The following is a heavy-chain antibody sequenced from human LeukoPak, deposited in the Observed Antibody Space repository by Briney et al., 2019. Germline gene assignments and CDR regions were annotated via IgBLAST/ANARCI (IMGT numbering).Heavy chain of an antibody. J-gene: IGHJ4*02. CDR2: NSGSGGTT. V-gene: IGHV3-23*01. CDR3: ARDRGWVDY. Sequence: GGSLRLSCAASGFTFSSYAMSWVRQAPGKGLEWVSANSGSGGTTFYADSVKGRLTISRDNAKNSLYLQMNSLRAEDTAVYYCARDRGWVDYWGQGTLVTVSS. D-gene: IGHD1-26*01. CDR1: GFTFSSYA.